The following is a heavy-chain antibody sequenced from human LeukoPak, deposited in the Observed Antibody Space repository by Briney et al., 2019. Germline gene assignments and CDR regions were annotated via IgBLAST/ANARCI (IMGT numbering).Heavy chain of an antibody. CDR1: GYTFTSYG. CDR3: ARDPYAYDFWSGYYTPLEIDI. Sequence: ASVKVSCKASGYTFTSYGISWVRQAPGQGLEWMGRISAYNGNTNYAQKLQGRVTMTTDTSTSTAYMELRSLRSDDTAVYYCARDPYAYDFWSGYYTPLEIDIWGQGTMVTVSS. D-gene: IGHD3-3*01. V-gene: IGHV1-18*01. J-gene: IGHJ3*02. CDR2: ISAYNGNT.